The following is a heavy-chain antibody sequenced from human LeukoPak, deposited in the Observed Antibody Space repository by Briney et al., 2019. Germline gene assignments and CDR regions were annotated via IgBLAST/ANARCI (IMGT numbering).Heavy chain of an antibody. V-gene: IGHV1-2*02. CDR2: INPNSGGT. CDR1: GYTFTGYY. D-gene: IGHD3-16*01. J-gene: IGHJ4*02. Sequence: ASVKVSCKASGYTFTGYYMHWARQAPGQGLEWMGWINPNSGGTNYAQKFQGRVTMTRDTSISTAYMELSRLRSDDTAVYYCARDRFGGSYYDYWGQGTLVTVSS. CDR3: ARDRFGGSYYDY.